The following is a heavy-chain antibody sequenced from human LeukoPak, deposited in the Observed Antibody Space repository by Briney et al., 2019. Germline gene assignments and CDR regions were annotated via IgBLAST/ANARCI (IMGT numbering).Heavy chain of an antibody. Sequence: PGGSLRLSCAASGFSFSSYSMNWVRQAPGKGLEWVSSISTSSSYIYYADSAKGRFTISRDNAKKSLYLQMNSLRADDTAVYYCARGASVVAGNDNAFDIWGQGTMVTVSS. J-gene: IGHJ3*02. V-gene: IGHV3-21*01. CDR2: ISTSSSYI. CDR1: GFSFSSYS. D-gene: IGHD6-19*01. CDR3: ARGASVVAGNDNAFDI.